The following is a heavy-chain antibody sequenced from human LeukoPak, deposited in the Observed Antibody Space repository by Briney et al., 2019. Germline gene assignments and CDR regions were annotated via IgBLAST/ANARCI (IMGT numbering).Heavy chain of an antibody. V-gene: IGHV3-7*03. CDR1: GFTFSRFW. CDR2: TNQDGSDK. CDR3: AKGAYALVPYYYYYYMDV. Sequence: GGSLRLSCAASGFTFSRFWMSWVRQVPGKGLEWVANTNQDGSDKYYVDSVKGRFTISRDNAKNSLYLQMDSLRAEDTAVYFCAKGAYALVPYYYYYYMDVWGKGTAVTVSS. J-gene: IGHJ6*03. D-gene: IGHD3-16*01.